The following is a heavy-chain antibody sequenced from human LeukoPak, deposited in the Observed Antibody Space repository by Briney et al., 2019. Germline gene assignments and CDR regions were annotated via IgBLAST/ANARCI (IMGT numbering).Heavy chain of an antibody. Sequence: GGSLRLSCAASGFTFSSYAMHWVRQAPGKGLEWAAVISYDGSNKYYADSVKGRFTISRDNSKNTLYLQMNSLSAEDTAVYYCARTSVRLEYYGMDVWGQGTTVTVSS. CDR3: ARTSVRLEYYGMDV. CDR1: GFTFSSYA. V-gene: IGHV3-30*04. J-gene: IGHJ6*02. CDR2: ISYDGSNK. D-gene: IGHD6-19*01.